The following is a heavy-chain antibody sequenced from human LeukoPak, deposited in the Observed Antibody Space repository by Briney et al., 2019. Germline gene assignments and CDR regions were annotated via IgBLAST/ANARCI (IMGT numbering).Heavy chain of an antibody. CDR2: INSDGSST. CDR1: GLTFSSYW. J-gene: IGHJ4*02. D-gene: IGHD5-12*01. V-gene: IGHV3-74*01. Sequence: GGSLGLSCAASGLTFSSYWMHWVRQAPGKGLVWVSRINSDGSSTSYADSVKGRFTISRDNAKNTLYLQMNSLRAEDTAVYYCARAGPGGGYYYWGQGTLVTVSS. CDR3: ARAGPGGGYYY.